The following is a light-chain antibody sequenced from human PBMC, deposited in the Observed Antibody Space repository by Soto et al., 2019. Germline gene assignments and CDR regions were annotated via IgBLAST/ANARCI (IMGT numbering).Light chain of an antibody. Sequence: ELVLTQSPGTLSLSPGDSAALSCKASQIGSGNYLSWYQQKSGQAPRLLIYATSNRDPGIPDRFSGSGSATDFSLIFSRLEPEDSEVYYCQHFGYPQWTFGRGTKV. V-gene: IGKV3-20*01. J-gene: IGKJ1*01. CDR3: QHFGYPQWT. CDR2: ATS. CDR1: QIGSGNY.